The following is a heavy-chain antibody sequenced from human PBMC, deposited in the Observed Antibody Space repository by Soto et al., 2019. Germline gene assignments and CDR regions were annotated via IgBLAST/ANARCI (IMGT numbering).Heavy chain of an antibody. CDR2: INHSGST. V-gene: IGHV4-30-2*01. J-gene: IGHJ5*02. Sequence: PSETLSLTCAVSGGSISSGGYSWSWIRQPPGKGLVWIGYINHSGSTNYNPSLKSRVTISVDTSKNQFSLKLSSVTAADTAVYYCARGLGIVGARLGLNWFDPWGQGTLVTVSS. CDR1: GGSISSGGYS. D-gene: IGHD1-26*01. CDR3: ARGLGIVGARLGLNWFDP.